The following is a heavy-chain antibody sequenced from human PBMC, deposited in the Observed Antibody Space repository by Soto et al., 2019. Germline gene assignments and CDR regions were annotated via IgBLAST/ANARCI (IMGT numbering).Heavy chain of an antibody. J-gene: IGHJ4*02. CDR1: GFTFSNYG. V-gene: IGHV3-23*01. D-gene: IGHD3-10*01. CDR2: MSGSGDDA. Sequence: PGGSLRLSCAASGFTFSNYGMSWVRQAPGKGLEWVSVMSGSGDDAYYADSVKGRFTISRDNSKNTLYLQMNSLRAEDTALYYCTRAAWFPYLSFYWGQGALVTVSS. CDR3: TRAAWFPYLSFY.